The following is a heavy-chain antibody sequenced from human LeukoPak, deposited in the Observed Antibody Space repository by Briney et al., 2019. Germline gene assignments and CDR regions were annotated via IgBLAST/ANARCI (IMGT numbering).Heavy chain of an antibody. CDR1: GGSISSYY. V-gene: IGHV4-59*01. CDR2: IYYSGST. D-gene: IGHD6-13*01. Sequence: KPSETLSLTCTVSGGSISSYYWSWIRQPPGKGLEWIGYIYYSGSTNYNPSLKSRVTISVDTSKNQFSLKLSSVTAADTAVYYCAVGQKPGYSSSWYSYYYGMDVWGQGTTVTVSS. J-gene: IGHJ6*02. CDR3: AVGQKPGYSSSWYSYYYGMDV.